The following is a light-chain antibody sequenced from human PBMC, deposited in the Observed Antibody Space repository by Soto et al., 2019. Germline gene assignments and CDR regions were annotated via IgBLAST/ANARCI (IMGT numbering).Light chain of an antibody. CDR3: QQYGSSLFT. CDR1: QSVTSSY. CDR2: GAS. V-gene: IGKV3-20*01. J-gene: IGKJ5*01. Sequence: EIVLTQSPGTLSLSPGERATLSCRASQSVTSSYLAWYQQKPGQAPGLLIYGASSRATGIPDRFSGSGSGTDFTLTISGLEPEDFAVYYCQQYGSSLFTFGQGTRLEIK.